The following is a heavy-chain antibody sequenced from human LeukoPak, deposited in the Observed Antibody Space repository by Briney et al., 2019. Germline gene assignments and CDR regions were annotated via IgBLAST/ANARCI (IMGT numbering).Heavy chain of an antibody. CDR2: ISYDGSNK. V-gene: IGHV3-30-3*01. CDR3: ARDKSCSGGSCYYFDY. D-gene: IGHD2-15*01. CDR1: GFTFSSYA. J-gene: IGHJ4*02. Sequence: GGSLRLSCAASGFTFSSYAMSWVRQAPGKGLEWVAVISYDGSNKYYADSVKGRFTISRDNSKNTLYLQMNSLRAEDTAVYYCARDKSCSGGSCYYFDYWGQGTLVTVSS.